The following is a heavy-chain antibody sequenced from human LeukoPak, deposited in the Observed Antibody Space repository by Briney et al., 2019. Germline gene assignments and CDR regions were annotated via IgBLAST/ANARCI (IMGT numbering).Heavy chain of an antibody. J-gene: IGHJ4*02. CDR1: GYSITCYW. Sequence: GESLKISGTGSGYSITCYWIGLVRQMPRKGLEWMGISYPGDSDTRYSPSFQGQVTISADTSISTAYLQWSSLKASDTAMYYCARQLVWFGELMGYWGQGTLVTVSS. V-gene: IGHV5-51*01. CDR2: SYPGDSDT. D-gene: IGHD3-10*01. CDR3: ARQLVWFGELMGY.